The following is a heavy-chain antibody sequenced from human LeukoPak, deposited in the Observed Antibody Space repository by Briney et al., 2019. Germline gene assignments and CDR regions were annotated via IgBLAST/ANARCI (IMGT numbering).Heavy chain of an antibody. CDR3: ARDIDPTGLVPAAMPGY. D-gene: IGHD2-2*01. Sequence: GRSLRLSCAASGFTFSSYAMHWVRQAPGKGLEWVADISYDGSNKYYADSVKGRFTISRDNSKNTLYLQMSSLRAEDTAVYYCARDIDPTGLVPAAMPGYWGQGTLVTVSS. CDR2: ISYDGSNK. J-gene: IGHJ4*02. CDR1: GFTFSSYA. V-gene: IGHV3-30*04.